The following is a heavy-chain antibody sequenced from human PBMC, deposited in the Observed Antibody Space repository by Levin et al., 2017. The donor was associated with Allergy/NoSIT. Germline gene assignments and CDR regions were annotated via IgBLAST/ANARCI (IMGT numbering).Heavy chain of an antibody. J-gene: IGHJ3*01. Sequence: GESLKISCVASGFSFGDYAMTWVRQAPGKGLEWVSVITGGGFNTYYGDSVKGRFTVSRDNSKNSLYLELNSLRADDTAVYYCAKKQGETSGFSFDVWGQGTTVTVSS. CDR1: GFSFGDYA. D-gene: IGHD1/OR15-1a*01. CDR2: ITGGGFNT. V-gene: IGHV3-23*01. CDR3: AKKQGETSGFSFDV.